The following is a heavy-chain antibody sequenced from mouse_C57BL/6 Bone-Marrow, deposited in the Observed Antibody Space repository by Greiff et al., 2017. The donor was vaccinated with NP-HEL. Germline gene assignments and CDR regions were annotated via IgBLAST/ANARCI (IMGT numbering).Heavy chain of an antibody. Sequence: VKLMESGAELVRPGTSVKMSCKASGYTFTNYWIGWAKQRPGHGLEWIGDIYPGGGYTNYNEKFKGKATLTADKSSSTAYMQFSSLTSEDSAIYYCARPWPNPLDYWGQGTTLTVSS. CDR3: ARPWPNPLDY. J-gene: IGHJ2*01. V-gene: IGHV1-63*01. D-gene: IGHD4-1*01. CDR2: IYPGGGYT. CDR1: GYTFTNYW.